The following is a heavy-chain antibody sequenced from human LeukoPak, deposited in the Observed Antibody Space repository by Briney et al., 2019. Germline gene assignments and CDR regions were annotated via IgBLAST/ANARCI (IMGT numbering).Heavy chain of an antibody. V-gene: IGHV3-23*01. J-gene: IGHJ4*02. CDR1: GFTFSSYW. CDR2: ISGSRGST. Sequence: PGGSLRLSCAASGFTFSSYWMSWVRQASGKGLEWVSGISGSRGSTYYVDSVKGRFTISRDNSKNTLYLQMNSLRAEDTAVYYCARVEYSNSSPDFWGQGTLVTVSS. D-gene: IGHD6-6*01. CDR3: ARVEYSNSSPDF.